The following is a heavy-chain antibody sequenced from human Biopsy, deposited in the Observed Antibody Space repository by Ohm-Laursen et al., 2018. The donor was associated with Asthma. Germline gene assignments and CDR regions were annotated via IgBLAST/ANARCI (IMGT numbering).Heavy chain of an antibody. V-gene: IGHV3-72*01. J-gene: IGHJ4*02. Sequence: SLRLSCAASGFTFSDHYMDWVRQAPGKGLEWVARTKNKANSYTTENAASVKGRFTISRDDSKNSLYLQMNSLKTEDTAVYYCASDLGGYYYDSSGYSSDYWGQGTLVTVSS. CDR3: ASDLGGYYYDSSGYSSDY. CDR1: GFTFSDHY. CDR2: TKNKANSYTT. D-gene: IGHD3-22*01.